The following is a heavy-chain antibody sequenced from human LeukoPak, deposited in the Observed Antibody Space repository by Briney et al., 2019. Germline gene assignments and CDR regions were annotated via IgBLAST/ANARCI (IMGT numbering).Heavy chain of an antibody. Sequence: ASVKVSCKASGDTFTTYAIIWVRQAPGQGLEWMGGIIPMFDTPNYAQRLQGRVTITADKSTKTAYMELTSLRSEDTAVYYCASGRTDIVVVPATLRNYYFDYWGQGTLVTVSS. V-gene: IGHV1-69*06. CDR1: GDTFTTYA. CDR2: IIPMFDTP. CDR3: ASGRTDIVVVPATLRNYYFDY. J-gene: IGHJ4*02. D-gene: IGHD2-2*01.